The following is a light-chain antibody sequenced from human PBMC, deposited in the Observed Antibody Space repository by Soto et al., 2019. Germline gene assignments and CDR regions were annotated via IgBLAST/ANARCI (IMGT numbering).Light chain of an antibody. CDR2: QDY. V-gene: IGLV3-1*01. CDR1: KLGDKY. Sequence: SYELTQPPSVSVSPGQTASISCSGDKLGDKYASWYQQKPGQSPVLVIYQDYKRPSGIPARFSGSNSGNTATLTISGTQTLDEADYYCQAWDTSTAIFGGGTQLTVL. J-gene: IGLJ2*01. CDR3: QAWDTSTAI.